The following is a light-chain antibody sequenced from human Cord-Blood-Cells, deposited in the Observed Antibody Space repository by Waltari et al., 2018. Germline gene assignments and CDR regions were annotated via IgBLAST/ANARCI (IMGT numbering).Light chain of an antibody. V-gene: IGLV2-8*01. CDR1: SSDVGGYNY. CDR3: SSYAGSNNYV. CDR2: DVI. Sequence: QSALTQPPSASGSPGQSVTISCTGTSSDVGGYNYVSWYQQHPGKAPKLMICDVIKRPSRGSDLLSCSKSGDTPSLTVSGLQAEDEADYYCSSYAGSNNYVFGTGTKVTVL. J-gene: IGLJ1*01.